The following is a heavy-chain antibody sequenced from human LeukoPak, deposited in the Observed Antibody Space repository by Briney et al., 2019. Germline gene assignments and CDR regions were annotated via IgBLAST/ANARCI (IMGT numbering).Heavy chain of an antibody. V-gene: IGHV3-21*04. CDR1: GFTFSTYS. J-gene: IGHJ4*02. CDR3: AKRGGNMVRGVILSEFDY. CDR2: ISTSSSYI. Sequence: GGSLRLSCAASGFTFSTYSMNWVRQAPGKGLEWVSSISTSSSYIYYADSVKGRFTISRDNAKNSLYLQLNSLRAEDTAVYYCAKRGGNMVRGVILSEFDYWGQGTLVTVSS. D-gene: IGHD3-10*01.